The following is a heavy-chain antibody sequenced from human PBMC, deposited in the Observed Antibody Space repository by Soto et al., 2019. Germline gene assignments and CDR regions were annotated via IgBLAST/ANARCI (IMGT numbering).Heavy chain of an antibody. V-gene: IGHV3-23*01. Sequence: PGGSLRLSCAASGFTFNNYAINWVRQSPGKGLGWVSVISGSAGSTYYAGSVKGRFTITRDNSKNTLYLQMSSLRAEDTAVYYCAKAGGAAGTVDYFDYWGQGTLVTVSS. CDR1: GFTFNNYA. CDR2: ISGSAGST. CDR3: AKAGGAAGTVDYFDY. D-gene: IGHD6-13*01. J-gene: IGHJ4*02.